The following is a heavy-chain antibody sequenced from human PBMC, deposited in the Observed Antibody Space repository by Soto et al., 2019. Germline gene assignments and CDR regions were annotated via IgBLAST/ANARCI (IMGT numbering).Heavy chain of an antibody. CDR2: INAGNGNT. CDR3: ARLLINTAMVPPPYYYGMDV. J-gene: IGHJ6*02. CDR1: GYTFTSYA. D-gene: IGHD5-18*01. Sequence: ASVKVSCKASGYTFTSYAMHWVRQAPGQRLEWKGWINAGNGNTKYSQKYQGRDTITRDTSASTAYMELRSLRSEDMAVYFCARLLINTAMVPPPYYYGMDVWGQGTTVTVSS. V-gene: IGHV1-3*03.